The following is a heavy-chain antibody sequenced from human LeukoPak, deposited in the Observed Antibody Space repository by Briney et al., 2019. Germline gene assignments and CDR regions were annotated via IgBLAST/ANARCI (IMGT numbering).Heavy chain of an antibody. CDR3: ARGRVSSSTWYSTYYYYFYMDV. CDR1: DDSITMYY. V-gene: IGHV4-59*01. J-gene: IGHJ6*03. CDR2: VDHTGST. Sequence: SETLSLTCSVSDDSITMYYWTWIRQPPGQGLEWIGYVDHTGSTNFNPSLNGRVSISRDTTKNLFSLRLRSVTAADTAVYFCARGRVSSSTWYSTYYYYFYMDVWGKGTTVTVSS. D-gene: IGHD1-1*01.